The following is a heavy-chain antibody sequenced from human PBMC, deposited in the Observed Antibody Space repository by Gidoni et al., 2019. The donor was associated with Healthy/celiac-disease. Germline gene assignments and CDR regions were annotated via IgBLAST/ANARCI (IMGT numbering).Heavy chain of an antibody. D-gene: IGHD2-15*01. J-gene: IGHJ6*03. CDR2: IRYDGSNK. Sequence: HVQLVESGGGVVQPGGSLRLSCAASGFTFSSSGMHWVRQAPGKGLEWVAFIRYDGSNKYYADSVKGRFTISRDNSKNTLYLQMNSLRAEDTAVYYCAGGVGYYYYYMDVWGKGTTVTVSS. CDR1: GFTFSSSG. V-gene: IGHV3-30*02. CDR3: AGGVGYYYYYMDV.